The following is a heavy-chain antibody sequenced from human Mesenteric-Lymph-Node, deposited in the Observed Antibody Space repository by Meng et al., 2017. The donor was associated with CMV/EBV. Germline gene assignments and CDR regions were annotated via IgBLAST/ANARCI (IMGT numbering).Heavy chain of an antibody. V-gene: IGHV3-49*04. D-gene: IGHD2-2*01. CDR3: TRGGDCSSTSCYLEVAFDI. Sequence: GESLKISCATSGFTFSGYAMHLVRHAPGKGLEWVGFIRSKAYGGTTEYASSVKGRFTISRDDSKSIAYLQMNSLKTEDTAVYYCTRGGDCSSTSCYLEVAFDIWGQGTMVTVSS. J-gene: IGHJ3*02. CDR1: GFTFSGYA. CDR2: IRSKAYGGTT.